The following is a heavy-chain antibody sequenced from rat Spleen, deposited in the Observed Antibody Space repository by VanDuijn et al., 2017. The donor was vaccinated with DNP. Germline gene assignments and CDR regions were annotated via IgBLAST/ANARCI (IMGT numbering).Heavy chain of an antibody. D-gene: IGHD4-3*01. Sequence: EVQLVESGGGLVQPGRSLKLSCAASGFTFSDYYMAWVRQTPTKGLEWVAYTNYAGGSTYNGHSVKGRFTIFRDNAKSTLYLQMNSLRSEDMATYYCVRWYNSGYYFDYWGQGVMVTVSS. CDR2: TNYAGGST. V-gene: IGHV5-22*01. J-gene: IGHJ2*01. CDR3: VRWYNSGYYFDY. CDR1: GFTFSDYY.